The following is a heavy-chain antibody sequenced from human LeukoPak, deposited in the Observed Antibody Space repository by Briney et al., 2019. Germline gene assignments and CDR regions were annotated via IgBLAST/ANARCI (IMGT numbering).Heavy chain of an antibody. CDR1: GFTFSSYG. V-gene: IGHV3-33*01. Sequence: GGSLRLSCEASGFTFSSYGMHWVRQAPGKGLEWVAVIWYDGSNKYYADSVKGRFTISRDNSKNTLYLQMNSLRAEDTAVYYCARDYLDWYFDLWGRGTLVTVSS. CDR3: ARDYLDWYFDL. J-gene: IGHJ2*01. CDR2: IWYDGSNK.